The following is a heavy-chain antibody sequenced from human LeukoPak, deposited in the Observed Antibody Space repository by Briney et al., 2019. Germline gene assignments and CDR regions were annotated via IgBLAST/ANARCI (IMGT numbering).Heavy chain of an antibody. CDR1: GGSISSYY. CDR2: IYYSGST. V-gene: IGHV4-59*12. J-gene: IGHJ4*02. CDR3: GRYYDSSGYYAFDY. D-gene: IGHD3-22*01. Sequence: PSGTLSLTCTVSGGSISSYYWSWIRQPPGKGLEWIGYIYYSGSTNYNPSLKSRVTISVDTSKNQFSLKLSSVTAADTAVYYCGRYYDSSGYYAFDYWGQGTLVTVSS.